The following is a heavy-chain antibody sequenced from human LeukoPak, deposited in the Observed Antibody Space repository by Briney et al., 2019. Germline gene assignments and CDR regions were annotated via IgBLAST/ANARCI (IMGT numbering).Heavy chain of an antibody. CDR1: GFTFSAYG. CDR2: IRYDGSNK. CDR3: AKVLGEYSIRSKPLDT. V-gene: IGHV3-30*02. J-gene: IGHJ5*02. D-gene: IGHD6-13*01. Sequence: GGTLRLSCAASGFTFSAYGMHWVRQAPVKGLEWVAFIRYDGSNKYYPDSVRGRFTVSRDNSKNTLYLQMNSLRPEDTAVYYCAKVLGEYSIRSKPLDTWGQGTLVTVSS.